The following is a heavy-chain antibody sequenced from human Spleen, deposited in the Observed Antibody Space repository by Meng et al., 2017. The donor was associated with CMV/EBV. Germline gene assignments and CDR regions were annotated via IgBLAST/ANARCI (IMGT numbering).Heavy chain of an antibody. CDR1: GYSISSGYY. Sequence: SETLSLTCTVSGYSISSGYYWGWIRQPPGKGLEWIGSIYHSGSTYYNPSLKSRVTISVDTSKNQFSLKLSSVTAADTAVYYCARGCLWGTSCYFDYWGQGTLVTVSS. D-gene: IGHD2-2*01. V-gene: IGHV4-38-2*02. J-gene: IGHJ4*02. CDR2: IYHSGST. CDR3: ARGCLWGTSCYFDY.